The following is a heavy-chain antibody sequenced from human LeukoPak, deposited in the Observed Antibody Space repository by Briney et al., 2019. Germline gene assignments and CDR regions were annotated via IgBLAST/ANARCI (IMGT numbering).Heavy chain of an antibody. D-gene: IGHD6-13*01. V-gene: IGHV4-61*02. CDR3: ARIAAANYYYYGMDV. Sequence: SSETLSLTCTVSGGSISSGSYYWSWIRQPAGKGLEWIGRIYTSGSTNYNPSLKSRVTISVDTSKNQFSLKLSSVTAADTAVYYCARIAAANYYYYGMDVWGQGTTVTVSS. J-gene: IGHJ6*02. CDR2: IYTSGST. CDR1: GGSISSGSYY.